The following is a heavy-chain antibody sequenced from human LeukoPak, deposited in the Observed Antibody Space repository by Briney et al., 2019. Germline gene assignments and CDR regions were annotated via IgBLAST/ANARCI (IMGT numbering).Heavy chain of an antibody. CDR1: GFTFSDYY. CDR3: ARDPLYFDWPGAFDI. D-gene: IGHD3-9*01. Sequence: GGSLRLSCAASGFTFSDYYMSWVRQAPGKGLEWVSVIYSGGSTYYADSVKGRFTISRDNSKNTLYLQMNSLRAEDTAVYYCARDPLYFDWPGAFDIWGQGTMVTVSS. J-gene: IGHJ3*02. V-gene: IGHV3-53*01. CDR2: IYSGGST.